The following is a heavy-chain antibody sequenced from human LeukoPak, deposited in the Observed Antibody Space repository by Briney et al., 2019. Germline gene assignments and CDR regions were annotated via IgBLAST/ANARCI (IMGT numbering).Heavy chain of an antibody. CDR1: SGSISGYY. D-gene: IGHD2-2*01. J-gene: IGHJ4*02. Sequence: PSETLSLTCTVSSGSISGYYWSWIPQPPGKGLEWIGYIHYGGSTNYKPSLKSRVTISVDTAKNQFSLKLRSVTAADTAVYYCARYYCSSTTCYYFDYWGQGTLVTVSS. CDR3: ARYYCSSTTCYYFDY. V-gene: IGHV4-59*01. CDR2: IHYGGST.